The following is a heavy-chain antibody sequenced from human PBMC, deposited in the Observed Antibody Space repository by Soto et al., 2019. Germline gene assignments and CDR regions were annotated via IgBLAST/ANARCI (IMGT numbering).Heavy chain of an antibody. CDR1: GGSISSGGYY. J-gene: IGHJ6*02. V-gene: IGHV4-31*03. Sequence: QVQLQESGPGLVKPSQTLSLTCTVSGGSISSGGYYWSWIRQHPGKGLEWIGYIYYSGSTYYNPSLQSRVTISVDTSKNQFSLKLSSVTAADTAVYYCAREAEDSSSWLPHYYYGMDVWGQGTTVTVSS. CDR2: IYYSGST. D-gene: IGHD6-13*01. CDR3: AREAEDSSSWLPHYYYGMDV.